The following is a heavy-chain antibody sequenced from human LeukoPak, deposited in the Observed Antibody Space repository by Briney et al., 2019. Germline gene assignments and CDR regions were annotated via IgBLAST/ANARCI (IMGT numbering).Heavy chain of an antibody. J-gene: IGHJ2*01. Sequence: SETLSLTCTVSGGSISSSSYYWGWIRQPPGKGLEWIGSIYYSGSTYYNPSLKSRVTISVDTSKNQFSLKLSSVTAADTAVYYCARDIVVVTALWYFDLWGRGTLVTVSS. D-gene: IGHD2-21*02. CDR3: ARDIVVVTALWYFDL. V-gene: IGHV4-39*02. CDR1: GGSISSSSYY. CDR2: IYYSGST.